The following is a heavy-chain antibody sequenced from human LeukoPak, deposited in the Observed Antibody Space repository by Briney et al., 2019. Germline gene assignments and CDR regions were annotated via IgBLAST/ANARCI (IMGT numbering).Heavy chain of an antibody. CDR2: IYYSGST. CDR1: GGSISSYY. CDR3: ARDAAAGTDGMDV. J-gene: IGHJ6*02. Sequence: SETLSLTCTVSGGSISSYYWSWIRQPPGKGLEWIGYIYYSGSTNYNPSLKSRVTISVDTSKNQFSLKLSSVTAADTAVYCCARDAAAGTDGMDVWGQGTTVTVSS. D-gene: IGHD6-13*01. V-gene: IGHV4-59*01.